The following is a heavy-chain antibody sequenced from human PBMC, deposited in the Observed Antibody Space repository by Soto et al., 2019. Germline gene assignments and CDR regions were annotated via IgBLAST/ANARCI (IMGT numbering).Heavy chain of an antibody. D-gene: IGHD2-2*01. V-gene: IGHV3-23*01. J-gene: IGHJ6*03. Sequence: EVQLLESGGGLVQPGGSLRLSCVVSGFTFGSYAMSWVRQAPEKGPEWVAILGGNGFTTYYADSVKGRFTISGDKSKSTLCLQMTSLRADDTGVYYCAKALRPSLNFFYYMDGWGRGTSVTVSS. CDR2: LGGNGFTT. CDR3: AKALRPSLNFFYYMDG. CDR1: GFTFGSYA.